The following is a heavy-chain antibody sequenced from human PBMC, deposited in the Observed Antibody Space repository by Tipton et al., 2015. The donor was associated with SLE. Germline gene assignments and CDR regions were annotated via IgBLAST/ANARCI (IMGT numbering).Heavy chain of an antibody. Sequence: TLSLTCTVSGGSISSYYWSWIRQPPGKGLEWLGYIYYSGSTNYNPSLKSRVTISVDTSKNQFSLKLSSVTAADTAVYYCARYRVCGGDCYYAFDIWGQGTMVTVSS. CDR3: ARYRVCGGDCYYAFDI. CDR2: IYYSGST. V-gene: IGHV4-59*08. D-gene: IGHD2-21*01. CDR1: GGSISSYY. J-gene: IGHJ3*02.